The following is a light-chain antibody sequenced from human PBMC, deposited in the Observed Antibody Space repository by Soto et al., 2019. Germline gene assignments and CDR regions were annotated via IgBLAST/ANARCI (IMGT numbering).Light chain of an antibody. V-gene: IGKV1-39*01. Sequence: DIQMTQSPSSLSASVGDRVTLTCRARQSISSYLNWYQLKPGRPPKLLIYFASSLQAGVPSRFRGAGSETDFTLTITDLQPEDFTSYFCLQTDSVPYTFGQGT. CDR2: FAS. CDR3: LQTDSVPYT. J-gene: IGKJ2*01. CDR1: QSISSY.